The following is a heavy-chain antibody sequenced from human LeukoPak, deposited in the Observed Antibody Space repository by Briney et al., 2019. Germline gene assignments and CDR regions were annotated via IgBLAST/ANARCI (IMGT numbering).Heavy chain of an antibody. V-gene: IGHV3-7*01. J-gene: IGHJ3*01. CDR1: GFTFSGHW. CDR2: MNGDGSQI. Sequence: GGSLSLSCAASGFTFSGHWMSWVRQAPAKGLEWVAHMNGDGSQIYYMDFVKGRFTISRDNAKNSLYLQMNGPRAEDTAVYYCVAWGNSGNSWGQGTMVIVSS. D-gene: IGHD1-26*01. CDR3: VAWGNSGNS.